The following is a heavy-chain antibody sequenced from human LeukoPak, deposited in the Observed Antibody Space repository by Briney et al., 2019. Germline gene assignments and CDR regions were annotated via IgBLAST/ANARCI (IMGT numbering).Heavy chain of an antibody. J-gene: IGHJ6*02. CDR2: INPSDGGT. D-gene: IGHD4-17*01. CDR3: ARDTRTMTAVTRGQHYYYGLDV. CDR1: GYTFTNYY. Sequence: ASVKVSCKASGYTFTNYYLHWVRQAPGHGLEWMAIINPSDGGTYYEQRLQGRVTVTRDTSTSTVYMELSSLRSEDTAVYYCARDTRTMTAVTRGQHYYYGLDVWGQGTTVTVSS. V-gene: IGHV1-46*01.